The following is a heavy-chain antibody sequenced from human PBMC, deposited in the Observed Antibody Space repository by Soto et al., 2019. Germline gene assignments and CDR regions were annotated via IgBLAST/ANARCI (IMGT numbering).Heavy chain of an antibody. CDR1: GGTFSSYA. J-gene: IGHJ4*02. V-gene: IGHV1-69*01. CDR2: IIPMLEEA. CDR3: AVGDRNSWYFDL. D-gene: IGHD2-21*01. Sequence: QVQLVQSGAEVKKPGSSVKVSCKASGGTFSSYALAWVRQAPGQGLEWMGGIIPMLEEANYAQEFQGRVTITADESTSTAYMDVSSLRSEDTAVYYCAVGDRNSWYFDLWGQGTLVTVSS.